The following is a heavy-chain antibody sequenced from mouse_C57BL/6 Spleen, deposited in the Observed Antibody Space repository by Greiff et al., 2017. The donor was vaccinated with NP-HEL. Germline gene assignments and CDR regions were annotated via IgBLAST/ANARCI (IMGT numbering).Heavy chain of an antibody. CDR3: TTAPSNRDAED. Sequence: VQLKQSGAELVRPGASVKLSCTASGFNIKDDYMHWVKQRPEQGLEWIGWIDPENGDTEYASKFQGKATITADTSSNTAYLQLSSLTSEDTAVYYGTTAPSNRDAEDRGQGSTLTVS. J-gene: IGHJ2*01. CDR2: IDPENGDT. V-gene: IGHV14-4*01. D-gene: IGHD4-1*01. CDR1: GFNIKDDY.